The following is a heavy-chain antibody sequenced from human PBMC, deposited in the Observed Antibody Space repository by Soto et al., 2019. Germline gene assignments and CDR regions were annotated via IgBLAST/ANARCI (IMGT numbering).Heavy chain of an antibody. CDR3: GKYSDYGDHRDWFDP. CDR2: ISYHGINK. Sequence: QVQLVESGGGVVQPGTSLRLSCAASGFTFSSYGMPWVRQAPGKGLEWVAVISYHGINKYYADSVKGRFTISRDNSKNTLYLQMNSLRVDDTALYYCGKYSDYGDHRDWFDPWGQRTLVTVSS. CDR1: GFTFSSYG. V-gene: IGHV3-30*18. J-gene: IGHJ5*02. D-gene: IGHD4-17*01.